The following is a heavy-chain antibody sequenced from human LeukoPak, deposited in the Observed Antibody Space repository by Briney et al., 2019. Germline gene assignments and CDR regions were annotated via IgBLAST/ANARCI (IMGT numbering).Heavy chain of an antibody. CDR1: GFTFSSYE. D-gene: IGHD3-16*02. V-gene: IGHV3-48*03. CDR2: ISSSGSTI. CDR3: AKDLGHDYVWGSYRTGVLDI. J-gene: IGHJ3*02. Sequence: PGGSLRLSCAASGFTFSSYEMNWVRQAPGKGLEWVSYISSSGSTIYYADSVKGRFTISRDNAKNSLYLQMNSLRAEDTAVYYCAKDLGHDYVWGSYRTGVLDIWGQGTMVTVSS.